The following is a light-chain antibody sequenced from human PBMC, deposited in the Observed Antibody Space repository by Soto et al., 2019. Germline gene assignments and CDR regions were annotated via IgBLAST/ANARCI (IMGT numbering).Light chain of an antibody. Sequence: QSALTQPASVSGSPGQSITISCTGTSSDVGGYNYVSWYQQHPGKAPKLMIYEVSNRPSGVSNRFSGSKSGNTASLTISGPQAEDEADYYCSSYTSSSTLGVFGGGTQLTVL. J-gene: IGLJ3*02. CDR1: SSDVGGYNY. V-gene: IGLV2-14*01. CDR3: SSYTSSSTLGV. CDR2: EVS.